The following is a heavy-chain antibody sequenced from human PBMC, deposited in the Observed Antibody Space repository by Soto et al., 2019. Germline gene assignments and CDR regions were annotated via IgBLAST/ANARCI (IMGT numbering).Heavy chain of an antibody. CDR1: GFTFSSYS. D-gene: IGHD3-22*01. CDR3: ARVPYYDSSGPGDY. V-gene: IGHV3-48*02. Sequence: GGSLRLSCAASGFTFSSYSMNWVRQAPGKGLEWVSYISSSSSTIYYAGSVKGRFTISRDNAKNSLYLQMNSLRDEDTAVYYCARVPYYDSSGPGDYWGQGTLVTVSS. CDR2: ISSSSSTI. J-gene: IGHJ4*02.